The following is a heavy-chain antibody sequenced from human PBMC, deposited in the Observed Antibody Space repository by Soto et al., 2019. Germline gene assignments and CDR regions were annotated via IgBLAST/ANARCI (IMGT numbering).Heavy chain of an antibody. CDR2: ISGSGGTT. CDR3: ARGSLQYFDY. Sequence: EVQLLESGGGLVQPGGSLRLSCAASAFTFSSYAMRWVHQAPGKGLEWVSAISGSGGTTYHADSVKGRFTTSRDNSKNTLYLQMDSLRAEDTAVYYCARGSLQYFDYWGQGTLVTVSS. V-gene: IGHV3-23*01. J-gene: IGHJ4*02. CDR1: AFTFSSYA.